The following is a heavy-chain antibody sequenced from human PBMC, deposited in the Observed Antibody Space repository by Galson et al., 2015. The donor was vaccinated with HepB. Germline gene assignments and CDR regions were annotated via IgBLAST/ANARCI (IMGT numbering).Heavy chain of an antibody. CDR1: GYTLTELS. D-gene: IGHD6-6*01. Sequence: SVKVSCKVSGYTLTELSMHWVRQAPGKGLEWMGGFDPEDGETNYAQKVQGRVTMTTDTSTSTAYMELTSLRSDDTAVYYCARARYSTSPPDYWGQGTLVTVSS. V-gene: IGHV1-24*01. CDR3: ARARYSTSPPDY. J-gene: IGHJ4*02. CDR2: FDPEDGET.